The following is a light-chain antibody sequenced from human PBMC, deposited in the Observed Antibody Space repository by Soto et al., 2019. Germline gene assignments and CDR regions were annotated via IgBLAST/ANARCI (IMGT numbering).Light chain of an antibody. Sequence: EIVLTQSPATLYISPGERATLSCRASQSVSSYLAWYQQKPGQAPRLLIYDASNRATGIPARFSGSGSGTDFTLTISSLEPEDFAVYYCQQRSNWPPTWTFGQGTTVDI. CDR1: QSVSSY. CDR2: DAS. CDR3: QQRSNWPPTWT. J-gene: IGKJ1*01. V-gene: IGKV3-11*01.